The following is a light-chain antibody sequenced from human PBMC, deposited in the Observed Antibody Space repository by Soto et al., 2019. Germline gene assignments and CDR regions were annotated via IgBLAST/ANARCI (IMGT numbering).Light chain of an antibody. V-gene: IGLV2-14*01. CDR1: SSDVGGYNY. CDR3: SSYTSSSTLVV. Sequence: QSALTQPASVSGSPGQSITISCTGTSSDVGGYNYVSWYQQHPGKAPKLMIYDVNNRPSGVSNRFSGSKSGNTASLTSSELQAEDEADYYCSSYTSSSTLVVFGGGTKLTVL. CDR2: DVN. J-gene: IGLJ2*01.